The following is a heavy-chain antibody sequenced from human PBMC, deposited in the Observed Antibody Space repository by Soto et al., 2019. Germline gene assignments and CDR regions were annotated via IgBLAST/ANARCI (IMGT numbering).Heavy chain of an antibody. Sequence: SGPTLVNPTQTLTLTCTFSGLSVSTSGMCVSWIRQPPGKALEWLARIDWDEDKYYSTSLKTRLTISKDTSKNQVVLTMTNMDPVDTATYYCARSTPQLNYYYGMDVWGQGTTVTVSS. J-gene: IGHJ6*02. D-gene: IGHD5-18*01. CDR1: GLSVSTSGMC. CDR2: IDWDEDK. V-gene: IGHV2-70*11. CDR3: ARSTPQLNYYYGMDV.